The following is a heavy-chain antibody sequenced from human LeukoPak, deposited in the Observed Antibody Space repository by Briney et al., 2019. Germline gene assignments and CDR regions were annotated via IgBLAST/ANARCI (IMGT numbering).Heavy chain of an antibody. D-gene: IGHD1-26*01. CDR3: AREGLQGATKDY. CDR2: INLNSGGT. J-gene: IGHJ4*02. V-gene: IGHV1-2*02. CDR1: GYSFTGYY. Sequence: ASVKVSCKASGYSFTGYYIQWFRQAPGQGLECMGWINLNSGGTNYAQKFQGRLTMTRDTSISTAYLELSSLRSDDTAVYYCAREGLQGATKDYWGQGTLVTVSS.